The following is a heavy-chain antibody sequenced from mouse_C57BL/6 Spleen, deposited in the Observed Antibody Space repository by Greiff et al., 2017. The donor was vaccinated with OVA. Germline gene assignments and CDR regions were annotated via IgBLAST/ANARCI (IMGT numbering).Heavy chain of an antibody. D-gene: IGHD1-1*01. CDR1: GYSITSGYY. J-gene: IGHJ1*03. CDR3: AKEPYYGSSYGPYWYFDV. CDR2: ISYDGSN. V-gene: IGHV3-6*01. Sequence: EVKLQESGPGLVKPSQSLSLTCSVTGYSITSGYYWNWIRQFPGNKLEWMGYISYDGSNNYNPSLKNRISITRDTSKNQFFLKLNSVTTEDTATYYCAKEPYYGSSYGPYWYFDVWGTGTTVTVSS.